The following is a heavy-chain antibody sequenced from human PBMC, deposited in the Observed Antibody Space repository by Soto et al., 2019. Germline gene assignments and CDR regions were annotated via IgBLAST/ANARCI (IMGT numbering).Heavy chain of an antibody. Sequence: QVQLVQSGAEVKKPGASVRVSCKASGYTFTTYDIHWVRQAPGLGLEWMGINTPGGGITSYAQKFKGRITMTRDTSTSTVYMELSSLRSEDTAMYYCAKVLSELVPRYFDTWGQGTLVTVSS. V-gene: IGHV1-46*01. CDR2: NTPGGGIT. D-gene: IGHD6-13*01. CDR3: AKVLSELVPRYFDT. CDR1: GYTFTTYD. J-gene: IGHJ4*02.